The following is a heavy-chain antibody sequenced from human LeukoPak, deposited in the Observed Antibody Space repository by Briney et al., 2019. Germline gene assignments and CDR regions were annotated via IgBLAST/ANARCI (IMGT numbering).Heavy chain of an antibody. J-gene: IGHJ4*02. CDR2: MYPGDSDT. D-gene: IGHD2-15*01. Sequence: GESLKISWKGSGCSFTSYWIGWVRQMPGNGLEWMGIMYPGDSDTRYSPSFQGQVTISADKSISTAYLQWSSLKASDTAMYYCARLGQYCSGGSCYSNYFDYWGQGTLVTVSS. V-gene: IGHV5-51*01. CDR1: GCSFTSYW. CDR3: ARLGQYCSGGSCYSNYFDY.